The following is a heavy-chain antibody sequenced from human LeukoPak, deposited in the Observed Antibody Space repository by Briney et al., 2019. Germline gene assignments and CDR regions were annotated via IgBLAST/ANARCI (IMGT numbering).Heavy chain of an antibody. J-gene: IGHJ5*02. CDR1: GGTFSSYA. CDR2: IIPIFGTA. Sequence: SVKVSCKASGGTFSSYAISWVRQAPGQGLEWMGGIIPIFGTANYAQKFQGRVTITADESTSTAYMELSSLGSEDTAVYYCARDQGVPAAPTLLYNWFDPWGQGTLVTVSS. V-gene: IGHV1-69*13. D-gene: IGHD2-2*01. CDR3: ARDQGVPAAPTLLYNWFDP.